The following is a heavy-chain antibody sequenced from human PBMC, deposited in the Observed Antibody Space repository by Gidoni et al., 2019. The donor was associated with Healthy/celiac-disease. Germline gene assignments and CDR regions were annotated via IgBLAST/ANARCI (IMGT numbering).Heavy chain of an antibody. D-gene: IGHD1-26*01. V-gene: IGHV5-51*03. J-gene: IGHJ6*02. CDR3: ARRHRSGSYGFYYYGMDV. CDR1: GYSFTSYW. Sequence: EVQLVQSGAEVKKPGASLKLSCKGSGYSFTSYWIGWVRQMPGKGLEWMGIIYPGDSDTRYSPSFQGQVTISADKSISTAYLQWSSLKASDTAMYYCARRHRSGSYGFYYYGMDVWGQGTTVTVSS. CDR2: IYPGDSDT.